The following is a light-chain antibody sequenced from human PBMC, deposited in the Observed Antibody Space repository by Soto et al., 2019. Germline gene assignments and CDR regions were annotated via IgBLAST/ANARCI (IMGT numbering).Light chain of an antibody. CDR3: QVWDTSSDHVV. Sequence: SYVLTQPPSVSVAPRQTARITCGGNDIGSNSVHWYQQKPGQAPVLGVYADSDRPSGIPDRFSGSNSGNTATLTIRGVEDGDEADYYCQVWDTSSDHVVFGGGTKLTVL. V-gene: IGLV3-21*02. CDR2: ADS. CDR1: DIGSNS. J-gene: IGLJ2*01.